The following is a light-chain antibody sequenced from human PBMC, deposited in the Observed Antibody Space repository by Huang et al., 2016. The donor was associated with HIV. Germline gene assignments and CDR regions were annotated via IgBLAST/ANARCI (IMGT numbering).Light chain of an antibody. J-gene: IGKJ4*01. V-gene: IGKV1-39*01. CDR3: QQTYTTPLT. CDR2: AAS. CDR1: QNIGSY. Sequence: DIQMTQSPSSLSASVGDRVTITCRPSQNIGSYLNWYQQKRGRAPDLLIYAASNLQGGVPSRFNGSGSGTDFTLTISSLQPEDIASYYCQQTYTTPLTFGGRTKVEIK.